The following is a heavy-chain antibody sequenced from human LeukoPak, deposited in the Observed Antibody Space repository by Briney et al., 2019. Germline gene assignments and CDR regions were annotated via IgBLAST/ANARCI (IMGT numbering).Heavy chain of an antibody. J-gene: IGHJ6*03. CDR3: AKEGVDCSGGSCYYGYYYMDV. Sequence: PGGSLRLSCAASAFTFSSYGMHWVRQAPGKGLEWVAYIQYDRTNEQYAHSVKGRFRISRDNSNNILYLQMNSLRTEDTAVYYCAKEGVDCSGGSCYYGYYYMDVWGKGTTVTVSS. V-gene: IGHV3-30*02. D-gene: IGHD2-15*01. CDR2: IQYDRTNE. CDR1: AFTFSSYG.